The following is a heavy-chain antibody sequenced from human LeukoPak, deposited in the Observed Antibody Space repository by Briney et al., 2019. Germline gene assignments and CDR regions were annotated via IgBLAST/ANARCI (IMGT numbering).Heavy chain of an antibody. D-gene: IGHD6-19*01. CDR2: IYRRSNGETT. V-gene: IGHV3-15*01. J-gene: IGHJ4*02. Sequence: PGGSLRLSRAASGIPFSNAWMTGVPHARGKGLECVGRIYRRSNGETTDYGAPVKGKFTMSRDDSKNTLYLQMNSLKTEDTSVYYCTTYSSGSCPFWGQGTLVSVSS. CDR3: TTYSSGSCPF. CDR1: GIPFSNAW.